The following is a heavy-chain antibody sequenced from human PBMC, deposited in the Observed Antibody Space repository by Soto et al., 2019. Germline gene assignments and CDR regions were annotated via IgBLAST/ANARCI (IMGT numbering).Heavy chain of an antibody. CDR3: ARGIGGRGYYYYGMDV. CDR1: GFTFSSCG. Sequence: QVQLVESGGGVVQPGRSLRLSCAASGFTFSSCGMHWVRQAPGKGLEWVAVIWYDGSNKYYADSVKGRFTISRDNSKNTLYLQMNSLRAEDTAVYYCARGIGGRGYYYYGMDVWGQGTTVTVSS. J-gene: IGHJ6*02. D-gene: IGHD3-16*01. V-gene: IGHV3-33*01. CDR2: IWYDGSNK.